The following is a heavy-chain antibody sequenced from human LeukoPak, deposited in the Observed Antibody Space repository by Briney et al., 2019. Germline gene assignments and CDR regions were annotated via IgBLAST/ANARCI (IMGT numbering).Heavy chain of an antibody. CDR3: ARQTTRFCSGGTCYSNFAFDM. CDR2: VYNSGST. CDR1: GGSISRYY. V-gene: IGHV4-59*08. Sequence: SETLSLTCTVSGGSISRYYWSWIRQPPGKTLEWIGYVYNSGSTNYNPSLKSRVTISVDTSKKQLSLKLTSVTAADTAVYYCARQTTRFCSGGTCYSNFAFDMWGQGTMVTVSS. D-gene: IGHD2-15*01. J-gene: IGHJ3*02.